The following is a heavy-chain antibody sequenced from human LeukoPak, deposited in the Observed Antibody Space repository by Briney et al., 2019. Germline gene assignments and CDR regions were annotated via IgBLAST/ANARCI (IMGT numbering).Heavy chain of an antibody. D-gene: IGHD3-9*01. CDR1: GFTFSSYS. Sequence: GGSLRLSCAASGFTFSSYSMNWVRQAPGKGLEWVSSISSSSSYIYYADSVKGRFTISRDNAKNSLYLQMNSLRAEDTAVYYCAREQGGYDILTGPYLDFDYWGQGTLVTVSS. J-gene: IGHJ4*02. CDR2: ISSSSSYI. V-gene: IGHV3-21*01. CDR3: AREQGGYDILTGPYLDFDY.